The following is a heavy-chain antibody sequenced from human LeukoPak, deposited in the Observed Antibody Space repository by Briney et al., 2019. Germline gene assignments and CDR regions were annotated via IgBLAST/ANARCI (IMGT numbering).Heavy chain of an antibody. CDR3: ARLIRGSYGYSGYYMDV. J-gene: IGHJ6*03. CDR2: IIPIFGTA. Sequence: GASVKVSCKVSGYTLTELSMHWVRQAPGQGLEWMGGIIPIFGTANYAQKFQGRVTITADESTSTAYMELSSLRSEDTAVYYCARLIRGSYGYSGYYMDVWGKGTTVTISS. D-gene: IGHD5-18*01. V-gene: IGHV1-69*13. CDR1: GYTLTELS.